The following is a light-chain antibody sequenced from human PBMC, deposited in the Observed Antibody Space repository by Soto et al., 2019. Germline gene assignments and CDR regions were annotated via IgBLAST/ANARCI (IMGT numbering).Light chain of an antibody. CDR2: DAS. J-gene: IGKJ5*01. CDR1: QSVRSER. Sequence: EIVLTQSPYTLSLSPVDRATLSCMASQSVRSERLAWYQHKRGQAPRLVIFDASSRATGIPERFSGSGSGTDFTLTISSLEPEDSAVYYCQQRHMWPITVGQGTDGRL. V-gene: IGKV3D-20*02. CDR3: QQRHMWPIT.